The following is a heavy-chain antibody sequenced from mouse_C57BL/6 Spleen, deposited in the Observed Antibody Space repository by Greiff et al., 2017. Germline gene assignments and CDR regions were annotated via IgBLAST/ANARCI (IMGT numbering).Heavy chain of an antibody. Sequence: VQLQQSGAELARPGASVKMSCKASGYTFTSYTMHWVKQRPGQGLEWIGYINPSSGYTKYNQKFKDKATLTADKSSSTAYMQLSSLTSEDSAVYYCASGLLYYFDYWGQGTTLTVSS. CDR2: INPSSGYT. J-gene: IGHJ2*01. CDR3: ASGLLYYFDY. D-gene: IGHD2-10*01. V-gene: IGHV1-4*01. CDR1: GYTFTSYT.